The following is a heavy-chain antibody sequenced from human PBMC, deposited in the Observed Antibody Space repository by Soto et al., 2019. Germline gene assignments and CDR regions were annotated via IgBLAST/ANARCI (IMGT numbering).Heavy chain of an antibody. J-gene: IGHJ6*02. Sequence: EQLVESGGGLVKPGGSLRLSCAASGFTFSRYAMNWVRQAPGRGLQWISGISVSGDNTSYVESVRGRFTVYRDNSKNTLYLQMNNLRAEDTALYYCAKDGKMRTKVWFPAGYGMDVWGQGTTVTVSS. CDR2: ISVSGDNT. CDR1: GFTFSRYA. CDR3: AKDGKMRTKVWFPAGYGMDV. D-gene: IGHD3-10*01. V-gene: IGHV3-23*04.